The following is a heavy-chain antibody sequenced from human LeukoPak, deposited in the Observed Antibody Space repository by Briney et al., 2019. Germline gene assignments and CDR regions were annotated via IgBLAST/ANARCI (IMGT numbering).Heavy chain of an antibody. J-gene: IGHJ5*02. D-gene: IGHD2-21*01. CDR2: IKQDGSEK. V-gene: IGHV3-7*01. Sequence: GGSLRLSCAASGFTFISYWLTWVRQAPGKGLEWVANIKQDGSEKYYLDSVKGRFTISRDNAKNSLYLQMNSLRAEDTAVYYCASLLWWWHHWGQGTLVTVSS. CDR3: ASLLWWWHH. CDR1: GFTFISYW.